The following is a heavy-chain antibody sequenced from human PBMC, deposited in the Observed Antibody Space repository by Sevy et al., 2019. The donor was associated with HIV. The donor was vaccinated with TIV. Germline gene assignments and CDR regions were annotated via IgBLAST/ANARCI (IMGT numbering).Heavy chain of an antibody. D-gene: IGHD1-1*01. CDR2: VSDDGIKD. Sequence: GGSLRLSCTASEFTFSDYAMHWVRQTPGKGLEWVAIVSDDGIKDDYADSAKGRFAISRDNSRNTLYLQMNSLTPDDTAVYFCVKEATAHRKIRFCFGDNCFYNWFDIWGQGVLVTVSS. CDR1: EFTFSDYA. CDR3: VKEATAHRKIRFCFGDNCFYNWFDI. J-gene: IGHJ5*02. V-gene: IGHV3-30*09.